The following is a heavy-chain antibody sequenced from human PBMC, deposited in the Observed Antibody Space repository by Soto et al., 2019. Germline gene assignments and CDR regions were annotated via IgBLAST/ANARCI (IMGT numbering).Heavy chain of an antibody. CDR2: VSYIGST. V-gene: IGHV4-30-4*08. J-gene: IGHJ5*02. CDR1: GGSITNGDYF. D-gene: IGHD1-26*01. CDR3: ARGWVSELYFLQRFDP. Sequence: SETLSLTCSVSGGSITNGDYFWTWIRQPPGKGLEWIGYVSYIGSTYYNPSFKSRSKVSIDTSKNQFSLKLTSVTAADTAVYYCARGWVSELYFLQRFDPWGQGTLVTVS.